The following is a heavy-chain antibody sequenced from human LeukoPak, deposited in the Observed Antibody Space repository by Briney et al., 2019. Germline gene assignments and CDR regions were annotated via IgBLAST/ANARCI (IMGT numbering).Heavy chain of an antibody. J-gene: IGHJ4*02. Sequence: GGSLRLSCAGSRFSFSSHGMNWVRQAPGKGLEWVSGISPSGDITYYTDSVRGRFTISRDNSKNTLYLQMNSLRAEDTAVYYCAKDGDYELFYYFDYWGQGTLVTVSS. D-gene: IGHD4-17*01. CDR3: AKDGDYELFYYFDY. CDR1: RFSFSSHG. V-gene: IGHV3-23*01. CDR2: ISPSGDIT.